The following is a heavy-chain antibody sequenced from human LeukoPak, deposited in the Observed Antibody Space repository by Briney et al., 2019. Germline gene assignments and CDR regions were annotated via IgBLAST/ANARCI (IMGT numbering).Heavy chain of an antibody. CDR3: ASLYSYGAFDY. D-gene: IGHD5-18*01. V-gene: IGHV4-61*02. Sequence: KPSQTLSLTCTVSGGSISSGSYYWSWIRQPAGEGLEWIGRIYTSGSTNYNPSLKSRVTISVDTSKNQFSLKLSSVTAADTAVYYCASLYSYGAFDYWGQGTLVTVSS. CDR2: IYTSGST. CDR1: GGSISSGSYY. J-gene: IGHJ4*02.